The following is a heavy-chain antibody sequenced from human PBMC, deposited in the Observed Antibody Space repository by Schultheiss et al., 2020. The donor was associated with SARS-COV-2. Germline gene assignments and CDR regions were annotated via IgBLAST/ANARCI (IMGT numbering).Heavy chain of an antibody. V-gene: IGHV3-48*04. J-gene: IGHJ4*02. Sequence: GGSLRLSCAASGFTFSSYSMNWVRQAPGKGLEWVSSISSSGSTIYYADSVKGRFTISRDNAKNSLYLQMNSLRAEDTAVYYCARDIVVVPAAPTYFDYWGQGTLVTVAS. D-gene: IGHD2-2*01. CDR3: ARDIVVVPAAPTYFDY. CDR1: GFTFSSYS. CDR2: ISSSGSTI.